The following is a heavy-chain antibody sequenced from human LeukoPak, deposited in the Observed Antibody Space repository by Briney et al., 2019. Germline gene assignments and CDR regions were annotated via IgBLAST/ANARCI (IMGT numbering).Heavy chain of an antibody. CDR3: ARDWYFDY. Sequence: PGGSLRLSCAASGFTFSSYDMHWVRQAPAKGLEWVAVIWYDGSSKYYADSVKGRFTISRDNAKNSLYLQMNSLRDEDTAVYYCARDWYFDYWGQGTLVTVSS. CDR1: GFTFSSYD. J-gene: IGHJ4*02. V-gene: IGHV3-33*01. CDR2: IWYDGSSK.